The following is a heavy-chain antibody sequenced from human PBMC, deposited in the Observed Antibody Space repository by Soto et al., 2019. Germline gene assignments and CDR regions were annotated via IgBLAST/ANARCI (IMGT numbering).Heavy chain of an antibody. V-gene: IGHV2-26*01. CDR3: ARTGYDFWSGYATQYFDY. J-gene: IGHJ4*02. D-gene: IGHD3-3*01. CDR1: GFSLSNARMG. CDR2: IFSNDEK. Sequence: QVTLKESGPVLVNPTETLTLTCTVSGFSLSNARMGVSWIRQPPGKALEWLAHIFSNDEKSYSTSLKSRLTISKDTSKSQVVLTMTNMDPVDTATYYCARTGYDFWSGYATQYFDYWGQGTLVTVSS.